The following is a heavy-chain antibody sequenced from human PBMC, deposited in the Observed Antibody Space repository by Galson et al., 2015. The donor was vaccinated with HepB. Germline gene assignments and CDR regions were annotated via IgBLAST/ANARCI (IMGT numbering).Heavy chain of an antibody. CDR1: GYTFTSYA. V-gene: IGHV1-3*01. CDR3: ARKGKGSTVTTGVSTPKNWYFDL. D-gene: IGHD4-17*01. Sequence: SVKVSCKASGYTFTSYAMHWVRQAPGQRLEWMGWINAGNGNTKYSQKFQGRVTITRDTSASTAYMELSSLRSEDTAVYYCARKGKGSTVTTGVSTPKNWYFDLWGRGTLVTVSS. J-gene: IGHJ2*01. CDR2: INAGNGNT.